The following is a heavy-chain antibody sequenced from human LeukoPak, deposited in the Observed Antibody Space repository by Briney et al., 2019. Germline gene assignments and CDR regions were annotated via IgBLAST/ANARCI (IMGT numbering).Heavy chain of an antibody. D-gene: IGHD2-2*01. CDR3: ANREYHLAALY. V-gene: IGHV3-30*18. J-gene: IGHJ4*02. CDR1: GFTFSTYG. Sequence: PGGSLRLSCAASGFTFSTYGMQWLRQAPGKGLEWVAVISYDGSNKYYADSVKGRFTISRDNSKNTLYLQMNSLRAEDTAVYYCANREYHLAALYWGQGTLVTVSS. CDR2: ISYDGSNK.